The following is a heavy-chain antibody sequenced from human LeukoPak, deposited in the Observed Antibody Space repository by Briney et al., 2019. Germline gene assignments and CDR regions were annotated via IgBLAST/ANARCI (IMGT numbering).Heavy chain of an antibody. CDR3: AREALHDAFDI. V-gene: IGHV3-53*01. J-gene: IGHJ3*02. CDR1: GFTVSSNY. CDR2: IYSGGST. Sequence: GGSLRLSCAASGFTVSSNYMSWVRQAPGKGLGWVSVIYSGGSTYYADSVKGRFTISRDNSKNTLYLQMNSLRAEDTAVYYCAREALHDAFDIWGQGTMVTVSP.